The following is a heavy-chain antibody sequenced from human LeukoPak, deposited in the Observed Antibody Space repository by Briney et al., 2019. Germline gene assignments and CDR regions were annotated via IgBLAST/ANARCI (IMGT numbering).Heavy chain of an antibody. Sequence: GESLKISCKGSGYSFTSNWIGWVRQMPGKGLEWMGIIYPGDSDTRYSPSFQGQVTISADKSISTAYLQWSSLKASDTAMYYCARGGVVTAIPFWFDPWGQGTLVTVSS. D-gene: IGHD2-21*02. CDR2: IYPGDSDT. CDR3: ARGGVVTAIPFWFDP. CDR1: GYSFTSNW. J-gene: IGHJ5*02. V-gene: IGHV5-51*01.